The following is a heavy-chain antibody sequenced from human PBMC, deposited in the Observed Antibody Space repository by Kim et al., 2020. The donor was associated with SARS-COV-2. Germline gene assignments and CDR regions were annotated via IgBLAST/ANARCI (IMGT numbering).Heavy chain of an antibody. Sequence: ADSVKGRFTISRDNSKNTLYLQMNSLRAEDTAVYYCAKDFWGGEGGYFDYWGQGTLVTVSS. J-gene: IGHJ4*02. D-gene: IGHD7-27*01. CDR3: AKDFWGGEGGYFDY. V-gene: IGHV3-23*01.